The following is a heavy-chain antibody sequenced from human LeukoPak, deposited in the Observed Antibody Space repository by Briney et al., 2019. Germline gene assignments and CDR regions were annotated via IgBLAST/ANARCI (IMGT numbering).Heavy chain of an antibody. J-gene: IGHJ4*02. CDR3: ARDLLTMVRGVTGAILDY. D-gene: IGHD3-10*01. Sequence: SETLSLTCTVSGYSISGGYYWGWIRQPPGKGLEWIGSIYHSGSTYYNPSLKSRVTISVDTSKNQFSLKLSSVTAADTAVYYCARDLLTMVRGVTGAILDYWGQGTLVTVSS. V-gene: IGHV4-38-2*02. CDR1: GYSISGGYY. CDR2: IYHSGST.